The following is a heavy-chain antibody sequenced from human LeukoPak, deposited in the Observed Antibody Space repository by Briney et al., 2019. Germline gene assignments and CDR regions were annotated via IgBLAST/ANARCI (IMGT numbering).Heavy chain of an antibody. CDR3: ARDGAAAAGEKYYYYYMDV. V-gene: IGHV3-30*04. CDR1: GFTFSSYA. Sequence: GGSLRLSCAASGFTFSSYAMHWVRQAPGKGLEWVAVISYDGSNKYYADSVKGRFTISRDNSKNTLYLQMNSLRAEDTAVYYCARDGAAAAGEKYYYYYMDVWGKGTTVTVSS. CDR2: ISYDGSNK. D-gene: IGHD6-13*01. J-gene: IGHJ6*03.